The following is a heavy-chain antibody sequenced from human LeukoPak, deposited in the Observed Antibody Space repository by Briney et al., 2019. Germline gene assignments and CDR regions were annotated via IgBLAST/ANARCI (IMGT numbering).Heavy chain of an antibody. V-gene: IGHV1-46*01. CDR3: ARAMSMGDY. D-gene: IGHD4/OR15-4a*01. Sequence: ASVKVSCKASGYTFTSYYMHWVRQAPGQGLEWMGIINPSGGSTSYAQKFQGRVTITADKSTSTAYMELSSLRSEDTAVYYCARAMSMGDYWGQGTLVTVSS. CDR2: INPSGGST. J-gene: IGHJ4*02. CDR1: GYTFTSYY.